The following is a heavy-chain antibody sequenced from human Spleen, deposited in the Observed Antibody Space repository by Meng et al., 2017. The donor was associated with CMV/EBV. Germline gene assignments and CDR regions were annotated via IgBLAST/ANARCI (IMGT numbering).Heavy chain of an antibody. CDR3: ARSYGGYYRFDY. Sequence: SETLSLTCTVSGGSISRSSYYWGWIRQPPGKGLEWIGSIYYSGSTYYNPSLKSRVTISVDTSKNQFSLKLSSVTAADTAMYYCARSYGGYYRFDYWGQGTLVTVSS. CDR2: IYYSGST. D-gene: IGHD3-22*01. CDR1: GGSISRSSYY. V-gene: IGHV4-39*07. J-gene: IGHJ4*02.